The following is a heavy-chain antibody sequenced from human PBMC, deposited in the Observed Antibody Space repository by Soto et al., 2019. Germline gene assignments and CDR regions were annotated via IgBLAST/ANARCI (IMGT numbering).Heavy chain of an antibody. V-gene: IGHV3-53*01. CDR1: GFTVSSNY. CDR3: VRGDGDRYDGHGYLGRH. Sequence: GGSLRLSCAASGFTVSSNYMSWVRQAPGKGLEWVSVISGDGNRICYVDSVKGRCTISRDNAKNTFYMEMNSARVEDTAVYYCVRGDGDRYDGHGYLGRHWGQGSLVTVSS. D-gene: IGHD2-21*01. J-gene: IGHJ4*02. CDR2: ISGDGNRI.